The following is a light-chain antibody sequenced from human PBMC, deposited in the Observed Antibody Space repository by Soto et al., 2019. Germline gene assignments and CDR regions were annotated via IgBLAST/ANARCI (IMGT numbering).Light chain of an antibody. CDR3: QQYGSSPGLT. Sequence: EIVLTQSPGTLSLSPGERATLSCRASQTVCSSCLAWYQQKPGQAPRLLISGASNRATGIPDRFSGSGTGTDFTLTISRLEPEDLAVYYCQQYGSSPGLTFGPGTKVDIK. J-gene: IGKJ3*01. CDR1: QTVCSSC. CDR2: GAS. V-gene: IGKV3-20*01.